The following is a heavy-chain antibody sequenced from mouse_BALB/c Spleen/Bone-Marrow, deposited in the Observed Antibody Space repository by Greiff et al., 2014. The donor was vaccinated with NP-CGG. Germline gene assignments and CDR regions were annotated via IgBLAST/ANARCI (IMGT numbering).Heavy chain of an antibody. D-gene: IGHD4-1*01. J-gene: IGHJ2*01. CDR1: GYTFTTYY. V-gene: IGHV1S81*02. Sequence: VQLQQSGAELVKPGTSVKLSCKASGYTFTTYYMYWVKQRPGQGLEWIGEINPNNGGTNFKEKFKSKATLTVDKPSSTAYMQLSSLTSEDSAVYYCTRGRTWDFDYWGQGTTLTVSS. CDR3: TRGRTWDFDY. CDR2: INPNNGGT.